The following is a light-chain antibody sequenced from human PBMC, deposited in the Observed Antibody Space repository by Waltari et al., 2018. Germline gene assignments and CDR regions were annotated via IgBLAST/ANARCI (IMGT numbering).Light chain of an antibody. Sequence: QSALTQPASVSGSPGQSITISCTGTSSDIGVYNHVSWYPQHPGKAPKLMIYDVTNRPSGVSDRFSGSKSDYTASLTISGLQAEDEADYYCSSYTTSISYVFGTGTRVTVL. CDR1: SSDIGVYNH. J-gene: IGLJ1*01. CDR3: SSYTTSISYV. CDR2: DVT. V-gene: IGLV2-14*03.